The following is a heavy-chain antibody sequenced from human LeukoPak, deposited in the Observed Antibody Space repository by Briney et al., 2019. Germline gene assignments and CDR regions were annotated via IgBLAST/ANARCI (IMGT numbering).Heavy chain of an antibody. CDR2: IYHSGST. D-gene: IGHD2-2*01. J-gene: IGHJ6*03. Sequence: SETLSLTCAVSGGSISSGGYSWSWIRQPPGKGLEWIGYIYHSGSTYYNPSLKSRVTISVDRSKNQFSLKLSSVTAADTAVYYCARGCRYQLLFLYYYYYMDVWGKGTTVTVSS. CDR3: ARGCRYQLLFLYYYYYMDV. V-gene: IGHV4-30-2*01. CDR1: GGSISSGGYS.